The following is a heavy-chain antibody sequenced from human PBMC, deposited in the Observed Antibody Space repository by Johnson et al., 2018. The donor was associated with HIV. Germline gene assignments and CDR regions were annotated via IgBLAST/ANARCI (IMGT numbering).Heavy chain of an antibody. Sequence: VQLVESGGGLVQPGGSLRLSCAASGFTFSSFWMTWVRQAPGKGLEWVANIKDDGSEKSYVDSVKGRFTITRDNSKNTLYLQMDSLRAEDTAVYFCAREMVAAKDAFDIWGQGTMVTVSS. CDR3: AREMVAAKDAFDI. D-gene: IGHD2-15*01. V-gene: IGHV3-7*01. CDR1: GFTFSSFW. CDR2: IKDDGSEK. J-gene: IGHJ3*02.